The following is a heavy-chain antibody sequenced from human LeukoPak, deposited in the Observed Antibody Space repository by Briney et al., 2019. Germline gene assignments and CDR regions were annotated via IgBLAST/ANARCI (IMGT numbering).Heavy chain of an antibody. Sequence: GGSLRLSCAASGFTFSSYTMNWVRQPPGKGLEWVSNIGTSSTTIYYADSVKGRFTISRDNAKNSLYLQMNSLRAEDTAVYYCARDGDPTGYDAFDIWGQGTMVTVSS. CDR2: IGTSSTTI. D-gene: IGHD1-1*01. CDR3: ARDGDPTGYDAFDI. J-gene: IGHJ3*02. CDR1: GFTFSSYT. V-gene: IGHV3-48*04.